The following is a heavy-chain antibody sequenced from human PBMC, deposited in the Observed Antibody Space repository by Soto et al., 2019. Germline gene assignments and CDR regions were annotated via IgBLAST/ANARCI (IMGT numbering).Heavy chain of an antibody. CDR2: IIPIFGTA. D-gene: IGHD3-10*01. J-gene: IGHJ6*02. Sequence: ASVKVSCTASGGTFSSYAISWVRQAPGEGREWMGGIIPIFGTANYAQKFQGRVTITADESTSTDYMELSSLRSEDTAVYYCARDYYGSGSYYNADTANYYYGMDVWGQGTTVTVSS. V-gene: IGHV1-69*13. CDR1: GGTFSSYA. CDR3: ARDYYGSGSYYNADTANYYYGMDV.